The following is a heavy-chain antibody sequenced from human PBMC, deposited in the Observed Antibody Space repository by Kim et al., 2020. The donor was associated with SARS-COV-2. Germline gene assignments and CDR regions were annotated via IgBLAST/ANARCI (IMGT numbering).Heavy chain of an antibody. J-gene: IGHJ4*02. D-gene: IGHD6-13*01. Sequence: YAYSVKGRFTIARNNSNNKLFLQRNSLRAEDTAVYYCATDQLAAADHFDYWGQGTLVTVSS. V-gene: IGHV3-23*01. CDR3: ATDQLAAADHFDY.